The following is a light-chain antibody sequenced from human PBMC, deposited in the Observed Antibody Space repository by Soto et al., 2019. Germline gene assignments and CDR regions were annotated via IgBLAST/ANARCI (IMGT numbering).Light chain of an antibody. CDR3: QSYDSSLSGYV. J-gene: IGLJ1*01. CDR1: SSDIGDYNF. Sequence: QSVLTQPASVSGSPGQSITISCTGTSSDIGDYNFVSWYQQYPGKAPKLIIFEVSSRPSGVPDRFSGSKSGTSASLAITGLQAEDEAHYYCQSYDSSLSGYVFGTGTKLTVL. CDR2: EVS. V-gene: IGLV2-14*01.